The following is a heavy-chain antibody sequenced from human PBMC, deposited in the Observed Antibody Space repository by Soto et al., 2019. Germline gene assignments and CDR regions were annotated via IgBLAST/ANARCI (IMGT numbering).Heavy chain of an antibody. J-gene: IGHJ4*02. V-gene: IGHV4-31*03. CDR1: GGSISSGGYY. CDR2: IYYSGST. CDR3: AREHYDFWSGYPSV. D-gene: IGHD3-3*01. Sequence: LSLTCTVSGGSISSGGYYWSWIRQHPGKGLEWIGYIYYSGSTYYNPSLKSRVTISVDTSKNQFSLKLSSVTAADTAVYYCAREHYDFWSGYPSVWGQGTLVTVSS.